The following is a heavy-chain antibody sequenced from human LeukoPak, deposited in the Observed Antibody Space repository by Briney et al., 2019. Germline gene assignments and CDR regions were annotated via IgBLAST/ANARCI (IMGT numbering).Heavy chain of an antibody. D-gene: IGHD6-13*01. J-gene: IGHJ4*02. CDR3: ARDRGAAAGKSVFDY. CDR1: GYTFTGYY. V-gene: IGHV1-2*04. Sequence: ASVKVSCKASGYTFTGYYMHWVRQAPGQGLEWMGWINPNSGGTNYAQKFQGWVTMTRDTSISTAYMELSRLRSDDTAVYYCARDRGAAAGKSVFDYWGQGTLVTVSS. CDR2: INPNSGGT.